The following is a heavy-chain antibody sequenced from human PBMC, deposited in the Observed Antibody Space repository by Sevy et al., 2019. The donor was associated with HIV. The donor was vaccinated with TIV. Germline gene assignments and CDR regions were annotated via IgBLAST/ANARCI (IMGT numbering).Heavy chain of an antibody. V-gene: IGHV4-59*01. CDR1: GGSITSYY. D-gene: IGHD6-19*01. CDR2: IYYSGTT. CDR3: ARGSHYASAWYNY. Sequence: SETLSLTCSVSGGSITSYYWGWIRQPPGKGLEWIGYIYYSGTTNYNPSLKSRVTISVDTSMNQFPLKMRSVTAADTAVYYCARGSHYASAWYNYWGQGTLVTVSS. J-gene: IGHJ4*02.